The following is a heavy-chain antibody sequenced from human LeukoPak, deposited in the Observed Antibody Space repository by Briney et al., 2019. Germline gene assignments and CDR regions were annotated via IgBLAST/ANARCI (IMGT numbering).Heavy chain of an antibody. V-gene: IGHV3-23*01. CDR3: AKGRRTGNIVVVPAAILAAWYFAL. CDR1: GFTFSSYA. D-gene: IGHD2-2*01. CDR2: ISGSGGST. Sequence: GRSLRLSCAASGFTFSSYAMSWVRQAPGKGLEWVSAISGSGGSTYYADSVKGRFTISRDNSKNTLYLQMNSLRAEDTAVYYCAKGRRTGNIVVVPAAILAAWYFALWGRGTLVTVSS. J-gene: IGHJ2*01.